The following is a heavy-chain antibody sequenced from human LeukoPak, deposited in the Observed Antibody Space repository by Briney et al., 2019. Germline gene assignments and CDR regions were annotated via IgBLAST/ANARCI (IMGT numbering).Heavy chain of an antibody. CDR3: ARARGYGDYPRGRYGMDV. CDR2: INHSGST. CDR1: GGSISNYY. D-gene: IGHD4-17*01. V-gene: IGHV4-34*01. J-gene: IGHJ6*02. Sequence: SETLSLTCTVSGGSISNYYWSWTRQPPGKGLEWIGEINHSGSTNYNPSLKSRVTISVDTSKNQFSLKLSSVTAADTAVYYCARARGYGDYPRGRYGMDVWGQGTTVTVSS.